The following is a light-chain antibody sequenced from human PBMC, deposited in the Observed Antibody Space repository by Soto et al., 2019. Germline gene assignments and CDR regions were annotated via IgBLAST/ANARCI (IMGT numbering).Light chain of an antibody. J-gene: IGKJ1*01. V-gene: IGKV3-20*01. CDR2: DAS. Sequence: IVLTQSPGTLSLTPGETATLSCRTSHGFSRSPLAWYQQKPGQAPRLLIYDASSRATGVPDRFSGSGSGTDFTLTIGRLEPEDFAVYYCQQYRTFGQGTKVEIK. CDR1: HGFSRSP. CDR3: QQYRT.